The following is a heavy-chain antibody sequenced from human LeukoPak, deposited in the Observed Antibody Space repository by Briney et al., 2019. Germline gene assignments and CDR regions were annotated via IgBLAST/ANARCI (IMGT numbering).Heavy chain of an antibody. Sequence: PGGSLRLSCAASGFTFSSYSMNWVRQAPGKGLEWVSYISSSSSTIYYADSVKGRFTISRDNAKNSLYLQMNSLRAEDTAVYYCARVGYNWNYDALDIWGQGTMVTVSS. CDR2: ISSSSSTI. CDR3: ARVGYNWNYDALDI. V-gene: IGHV3-48*01. CDR1: GFTFSSYS. D-gene: IGHD1-7*01. J-gene: IGHJ3*02.